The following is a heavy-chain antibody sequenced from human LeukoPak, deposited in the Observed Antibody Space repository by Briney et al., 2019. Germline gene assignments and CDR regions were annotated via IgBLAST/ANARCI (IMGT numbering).Heavy chain of an antibody. J-gene: IGHJ6*02. Sequence: PGGSLRLSCAASGFTVSSNEMSWVRQAPGKGLEWVSAISGGIITTYYTDSVKGRFTISRDNSKHTLDLQMDSLRVDDTAVYYCAKMTGLKLTNYGMDVWGQGTTVTVSS. D-gene: IGHD3-9*01. CDR3: AKMTGLKLTNYGMDV. CDR1: GFTVSSNE. CDR2: ISGGIITT. V-gene: IGHV3-23*01.